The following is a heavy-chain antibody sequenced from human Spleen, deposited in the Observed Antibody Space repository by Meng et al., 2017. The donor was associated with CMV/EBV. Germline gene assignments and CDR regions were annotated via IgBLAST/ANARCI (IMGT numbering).Heavy chain of an antibody. CDR3: AKDAYFYDSSGLD. V-gene: IGHV3-23*01. CDR1: GFTCSSYA. CDR2: ISGSGDRT. D-gene: IGHD3-22*01. J-gene: IGHJ4*02. Sequence: ASGFTCSSYAMFWVRQPPGKGLEWVSGISGSGDRTYYADSVKGRLTISRDNSKNTLFLQMNSLRAEDTAVYYCAKDAYFYDSSGLDWGQGTLVTVSS.